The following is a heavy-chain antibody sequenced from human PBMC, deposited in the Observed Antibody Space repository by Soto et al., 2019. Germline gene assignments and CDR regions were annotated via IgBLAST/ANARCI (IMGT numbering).Heavy chain of an antibody. Sequence: QVTLKEAGPTLLKPTQTLTLTCTFSGFSLSTSGMGVGWIRQPPGKALEWLALIYWDDDRRHSPSLKSRLTIPTETSTNQVVLTITNMAPVATATYYCARRYYAPLTGLPYYFDYWGQGTLVTVSS. D-gene: IGHD3-9*01. CDR1: GFSLSTSGMG. J-gene: IGHJ4*02. CDR3: ARRYYAPLTGLPYYFDY. CDR2: IYWDDDR. V-gene: IGHV2-5*02.